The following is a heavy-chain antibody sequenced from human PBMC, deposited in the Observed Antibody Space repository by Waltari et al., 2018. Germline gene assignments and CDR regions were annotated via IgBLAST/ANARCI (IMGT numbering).Heavy chain of an antibody. Sequence: EVQLVESGGGLIQPGGSLRLSCAASGFTVSSNYMSWVRQAPGKGLEWASVIYSGGSTYYTDSVKGRFTISRDNSKYPLYLQMNSLRAEDTAVYYCARDGTQCPPPYGMDVWGQGTTVTVSS. V-gene: IGHV3-53*01. CDR3: ARDGTQCPPPYGMDV. J-gene: IGHJ6*02. CDR1: GFTVSSNY. CDR2: IYSGGST. D-gene: IGHD1-1*01.